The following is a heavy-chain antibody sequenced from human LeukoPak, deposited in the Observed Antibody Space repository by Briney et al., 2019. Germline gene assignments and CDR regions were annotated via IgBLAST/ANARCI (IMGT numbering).Heavy chain of an antibody. CDR1: GGSFSGYY. J-gene: IGHJ4*02. CDR2: INHSGST. Sequence: SETLSLTCGVYGGSFSGYYWSWIRQPPGKGLEWIGEINHSGSTNYNPSLKSRVTISVDTSKNQFSLKLSSVTAADTAVYYCARGLPAYCSSTSCYANDYWGQGTLVTVSS. V-gene: IGHV4-34*01. CDR3: ARGLPAYCSSTSCYANDY. D-gene: IGHD2-2*01.